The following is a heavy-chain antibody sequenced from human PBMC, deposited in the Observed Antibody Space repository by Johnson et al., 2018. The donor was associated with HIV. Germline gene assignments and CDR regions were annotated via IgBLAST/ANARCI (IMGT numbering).Heavy chain of an antibody. J-gene: IGHJ3*02. CDR1: GFTFDDYA. CDR3: TTGTI. Sequence: VQLVESGGGLVQPGRSLRLSCAASGFTFDDYAMHWVRQAPGKGLEWVSGISWNTGSLGYAYSVRGRFTISRDNARNSLYLQMNSLRTEDTALYYCTTGTIWGRGTKVTVSS. CDR2: ISWNTGSL. V-gene: IGHV3-9*01.